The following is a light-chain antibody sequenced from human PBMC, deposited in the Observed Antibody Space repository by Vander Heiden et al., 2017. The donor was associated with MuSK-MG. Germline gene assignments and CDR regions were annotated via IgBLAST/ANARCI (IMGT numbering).Light chain of an antibody. V-gene: IGKV1-39*01. Sequence: DIPMTPSPSSLSASVGDRVTITCRASQSISSYLNWYQQKPGKAPKFLIYAASSLQSGVPSRFSGSGSGTDFTLTISSLQPEDFATYYCQQSYSSPLTFGGGTKVEIK. CDR2: AAS. CDR3: QQSYSSPLT. CDR1: QSISSY. J-gene: IGKJ4*01.